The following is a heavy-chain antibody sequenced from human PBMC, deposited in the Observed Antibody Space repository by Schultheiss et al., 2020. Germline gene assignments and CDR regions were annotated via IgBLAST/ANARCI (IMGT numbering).Heavy chain of an antibody. CDR1: GYTFTSYG. V-gene: IGHV1-69*13. D-gene: IGHD4-17*01. CDR3: ARVGGDYGDYEGYGMDV. Sequence: SVKVSCKASGYTFTSYGISWVRQAPGQGLEWMGGIIPIFGTANYAQKFQGRVTITADESTSTAYMELRSLRSDDTAVYYCARVGGDYGDYEGYGMDVWGQGTTVTVSS. J-gene: IGHJ6*02. CDR2: IIPIFGTA.